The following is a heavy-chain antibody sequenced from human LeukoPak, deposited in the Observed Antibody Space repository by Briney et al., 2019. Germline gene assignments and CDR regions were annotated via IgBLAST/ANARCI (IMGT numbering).Heavy chain of an antibody. V-gene: IGHV3-53*01. CDR1: GFTVSSYF. CDR3: ASGSGSYRTPYYYMDV. D-gene: IGHD3-10*01. Sequence: GGSLRLSCAASGFTVSSYFVSWVRQAPGKGLEWVSLTYSSGTTDYADSVKGRFTISRDNSKNTLYLQMNSLRAEDTAVYYCASGSGSYRTPYYYMDVWGTGTTVTVSS. CDR2: TYSSGTT. J-gene: IGHJ6*03.